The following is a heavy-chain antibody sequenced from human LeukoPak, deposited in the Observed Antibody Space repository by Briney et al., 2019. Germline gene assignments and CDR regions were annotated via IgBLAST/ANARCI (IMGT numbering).Heavy chain of an antibody. D-gene: IGHD3-9*01. CDR3: AKESVVRYFDWSDSGEFDY. J-gene: IGHJ4*02. Sequence: GGSLRLSCAASGFTFSSYAMSWVRQAPGKGLEWVSAISGSGGSTYYADSVKGRFTISRDNSKNTLYLQMNSLRAEDTAVYYCAKESVVRYFDWSDSGEFDYWGQGTLVTVSS. CDR2: ISGSGGST. CDR1: GFTFSSYA. V-gene: IGHV3-23*01.